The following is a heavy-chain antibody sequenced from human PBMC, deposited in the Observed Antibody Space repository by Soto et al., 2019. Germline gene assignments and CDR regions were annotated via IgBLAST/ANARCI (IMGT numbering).Heavy chain of an antibody. Sequence: GASVKVSCKASGYTFTSYGISWVRQAPGQGLEWMGWISAYNGNTNYAQKLQGRVTMTTDTSTSTAYMELRSLRSDDTAVYYCARDRGIAEAGARNFDYWGQGTLVTVSS. V-gene: IGHV1-18*04. J-gene: IGHJ4*02. D-gene: IGHD6-13*01. CDR2: ISAYNGNT. CDR1: GYTFTSYG. CDR3: ARDRGIAEAGARNFDY.